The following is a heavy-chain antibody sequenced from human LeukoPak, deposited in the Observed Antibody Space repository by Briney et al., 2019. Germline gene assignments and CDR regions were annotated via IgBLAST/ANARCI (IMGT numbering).Heavy chain of an antibody. V-gene: IGHV4-39*01. D-gene: IGHD2-15*01. CDR1: VGSLSISGYD. CDR2: LFYGGSI. Sequence: PPETLCLTCTLSVGSLSISGYDWGSVSPPPGNGLGWVGSLFYGGSIYYNPSLKSRVTISVDTSKNQFSLKLSSVSAADTALYYCAGRGSCSGSICYYFDYWGQGTLVTVSS. CDR3: AGRGSCSGSICYYFDY. J-gene: IGHJ4*02.